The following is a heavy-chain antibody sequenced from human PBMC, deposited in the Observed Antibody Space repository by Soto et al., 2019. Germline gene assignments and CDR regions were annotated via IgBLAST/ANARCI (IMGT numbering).Heavy chain of an antibody. CDR1: GYTFTSYG. J-gene: IGHJ6*02. CDR3: ARNYGATGYYYYGMDV. V-gene: IGHV1-18*01. CDR2: ISAYNGNT. D-gene: IGHD1-7*01. Sequence: GASVKVSCKASGYTFTSYGISWVRQAPGQGLEWMGWISAYNGNTNYARKLQGRVTMTTDTSTSTAYMELRSLRSDDTAVYYCARNYGATGYYYYGMDVWGQGTTITVSS.